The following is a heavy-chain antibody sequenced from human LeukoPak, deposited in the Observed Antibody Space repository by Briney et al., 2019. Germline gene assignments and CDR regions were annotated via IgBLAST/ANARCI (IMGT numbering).Heavy chain of an antibody. CDR2: INWNGGST. CDR3: ARAQAMVRGVRGYYFDY. V-gene: IGHV3-20*04. Sequence: GGSLRLSCAASGFTFDDYGMSWVRQAPGKGLEWVSGINWNGGSTGYADSVKGRFTISRDNAKNSLYLQMNSLRAEDTALYYCARAQAMVRGVRGYYFDYWGQGTLVTVSS. CDR1: GFTFDDYG. D-gene: IGHD3-10*01. J-gene: IGHJ4*02.